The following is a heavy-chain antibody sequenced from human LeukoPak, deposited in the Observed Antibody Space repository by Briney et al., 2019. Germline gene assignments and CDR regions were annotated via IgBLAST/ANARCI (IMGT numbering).Heavy chain of an antibody. D-gene: IGHD3-10*01. V-gene: IGHV4-59*12. CDR2: IYHSGST. J-gene: IGHJ4*02. CDR3: ARVRGYYGTTDY. CDR1: GGSISSYY. Sequence: SETLSLTCTVSGGSISSYYWSWIRQPPGKGLEWIGYIYHSGSTYYNPSLKSRVTISLDRSKNQFSLNLGSVTAADTAVYYCARVRGYYGTTDYWGQGTLVTVSS.